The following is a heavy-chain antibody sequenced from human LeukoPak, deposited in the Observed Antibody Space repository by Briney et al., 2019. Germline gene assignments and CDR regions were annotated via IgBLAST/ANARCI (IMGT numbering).Heavy chain of an antibody. D-gene: IGHD6-13*01. Sequence: SQTLSLTCAISGDSASSNSAAWNWIRQSPSRGLEWLGRTYYRSKWYNDYAVSVKSRITINPDISKNQFSLQLNSVTPEDTAVYYCARVGAGYSSSWFYNWFDPWSQGTLVTVSS. J-gene: IGHJ5*02. V-gene: IGHV6-1*01. CDR2: TYYRSKWYN. CDR1: GDSASSNSAA. CDR3: ARVGAGYSSSWFYNWFDP.